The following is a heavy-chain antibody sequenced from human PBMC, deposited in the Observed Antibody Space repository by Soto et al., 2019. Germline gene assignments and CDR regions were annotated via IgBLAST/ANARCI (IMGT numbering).Heavy chain of an antibody. CDR2: ISSNGSTK. CDR1: GFTFSDYY. J-gene: IGHJ4*02. CDR3: ARGGNWNYFDY. D-gene: IGHD1-20*01. Sequence: GGSLRLSCAASGFTFSDYYMSWIRQAPGKGLEWVAVISSNGSTKYYADSVKGRFTISRDNSKNTLYLQMNSLRAEDTAVYYCARGGNWNYFDYWGQGTLVTVSS. V-gene: IGHV3-11*04.